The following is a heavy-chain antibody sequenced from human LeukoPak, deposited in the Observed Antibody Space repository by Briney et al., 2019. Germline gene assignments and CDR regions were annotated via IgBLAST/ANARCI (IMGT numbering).Heavy chain of an antibody. CDR3: ARDPYSGSYWNYYYYYMDV. J-gene: IGHJ6*03. D-gene: IGHD1-26*01. Sequence: GGSLRLSCIASGFTFDDYAMHWVRQAPGKGLEWVSGISWNSGSIGYADSVKGRFTISRDNAKNSLHLQMNSLRAEDTAVYYCARDPYSGSYWNYYYYYMDVWGKGTTVTISS. V-gene: IGHV3-9*01. CDR2: ISWNSGSI. CDR1: GFTFDDYA.